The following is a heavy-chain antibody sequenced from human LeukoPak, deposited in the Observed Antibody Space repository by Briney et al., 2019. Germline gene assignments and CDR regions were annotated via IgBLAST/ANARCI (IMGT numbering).Heavy chain of an antibody. CDR1: GLTFDDYA. CDR3: AKDAYGGATFFYYMDV. J-gene: IGHJ6*03. Sequence: GRSLRLSCAGSGLTFDDYAMHWVRQTPGKGLEWVSGISWNGGNIAYADFVGGRFTTSRDNAKNSLSLQMNSLSDEDTAVYYCAKDAYGGATFFYYMDVWGKGTTVTVSS. D-gene: IGHD2/OR15-2a*01. V-gene: IGHV3-9*01. CDR2: ISWNGGNI.